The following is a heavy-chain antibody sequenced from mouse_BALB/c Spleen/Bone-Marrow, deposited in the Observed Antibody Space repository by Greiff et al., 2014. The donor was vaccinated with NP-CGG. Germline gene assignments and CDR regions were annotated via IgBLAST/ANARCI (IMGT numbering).Heavy chain of an antibody. J-gene: IGHJ2*01. CDR1: GFNIKDTY. V-gene: IGHV14-3*02. CDR2: IDPANGNT. Sequence: VQLQQSGAELVKSGASVKLSYTASGFNIKDTYMHWVKQRPEQGLEWIGRIDPANGNTKYDPKFQGKATITADTSSNTAYLQLSSLTSEDTAVYYCARYYYGTLLDYWGQGTTLTVSS. D-gene: IGHD1-1*01. CDR3: ARYYYGTLLDY.